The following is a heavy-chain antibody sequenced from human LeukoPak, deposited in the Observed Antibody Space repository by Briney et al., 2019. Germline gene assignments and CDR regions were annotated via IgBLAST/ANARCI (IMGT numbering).Heavy chain of an antibody. Sequence: GWSLRLSCPASGFTFSNYWMTWVRQAPGKGLEWVAYINEDGSEKFYVDSVKGRFAISRDNTKKSVYLQTNSLIAEDTALYYCARDQGPAGDYWGQGTLVTVSS. CDR2: INEDGSEK. CDR3: ARDQGPAGDY. J-gene: IGHJ4*02. V-gene: IGHV3-7*01. D-gene: IGHD2-2*01. CDR1: GFTFSNYW.